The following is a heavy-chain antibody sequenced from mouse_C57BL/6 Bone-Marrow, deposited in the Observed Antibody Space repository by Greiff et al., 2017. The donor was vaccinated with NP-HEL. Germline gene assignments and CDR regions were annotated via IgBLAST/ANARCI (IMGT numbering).Heavy chain of an antibody. V-gene: IGHV1-31*01. J-gene: IGHJ3*01. D-gene: IGHD1-1*01. CDR2: IYPYNGVS. CDR1: GYSFTGYY. CDR3: ARRRDYYGSSPWFAY. Sequence: VQLKESGPELVKPGASVKISCKASGYSFTGYYMHWVKQSHGNILDWIGYIYPYNGVSSYNQKFKGKATLTVDKSSSTAYMELRSLTSEDSAVYYCARRRDYYGSSPWFAYWGQGTLVTVSA.